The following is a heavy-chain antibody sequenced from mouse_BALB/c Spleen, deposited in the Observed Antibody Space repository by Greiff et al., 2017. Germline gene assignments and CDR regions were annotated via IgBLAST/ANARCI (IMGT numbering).Heavy chain of an antibody. V-gene: IGHV1-12*01. Sequence: QPGAELVKPGASVKMSCKASGYTFTSYNMHWVKQTPGQGLEWIGAIYPGNGDTSYNQKFKGKATLTADKSSSTAYMQLSSLTSEDSAVYYCARGATATYYYAMDYWGQGTSVTVSS. CDR1: GYTFTSYN. CDR2: IYPGNGDT. J-gene: IGHJ4*01. CDR3: ARGATATYYYAMDY. D-gene: IGHD1-2*01.